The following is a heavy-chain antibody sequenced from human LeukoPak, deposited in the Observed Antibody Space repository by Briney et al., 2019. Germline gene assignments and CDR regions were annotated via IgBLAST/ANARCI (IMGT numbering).Heavy chain of an antibody. D-gene: IGHD4-23*01. V-gene: IGHV1-8*01. CDR2: MNPNSGNT. Sequence: ASVKVSCKASGYTFTSYDINWVRQATGQGLEWMGWMNPNSGNTGYAQKFQGRVTVTRNTSISTAYMELSSLRSEDTAVYYCARAGVVNYYYGMDVWGQGTTVTVSS. J-gene: IGHJ6*02. CDR1: GYTFTSYD. CDR3: ARAGVVNYYYGMDV.